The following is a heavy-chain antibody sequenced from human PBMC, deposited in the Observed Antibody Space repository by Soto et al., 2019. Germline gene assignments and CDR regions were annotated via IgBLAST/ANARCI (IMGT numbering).Heavy chain of an antibody. J-gene: IGHJ4*02. V-gene: IGHV4-34*01. Sequence: SETLSLTCAVYGGSFSGYYWSWIRQPPGKGLEWIGEINHSGSTNYNPSLKSRVTISVDTSKNQFSLKLSSVTAADTDVYYCASGFVYWGQGSLVTVSS. CDR2: INHSGST. CDR3: ASGFVY. CDR1: GGSFSGYY.